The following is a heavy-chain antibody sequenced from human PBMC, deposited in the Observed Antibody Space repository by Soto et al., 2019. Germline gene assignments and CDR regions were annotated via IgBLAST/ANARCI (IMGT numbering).Heavy chain of an antibody. CDR1: GYTFTSYG. CDR2: ISASNGDT. V-gene: IGHV1-18*01. D-gene: IGHD3-10*01. CDR3: ARMVRGSNIDYYHYMDV. J-gene: IGHJ6*03. Sequence: ASVKVSCKASGYTFTSYGIHWVRQAPGQRLEWMAWISASNGDTNYAQKFQGRVTVTTDTSTSTGYMELRSLRSEDTAVYYCARMVRGSNIDYYHYMDVWGKGTTVTVSS.